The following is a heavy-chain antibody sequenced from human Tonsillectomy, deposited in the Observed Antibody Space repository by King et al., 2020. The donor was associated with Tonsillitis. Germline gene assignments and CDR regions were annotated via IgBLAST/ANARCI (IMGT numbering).Heavy chain of an antibody. D-gene: IGHD1-1*01. CDR2: INSDGSST. V-gene: IGHV3-74*01. CDR1: GFTFSSYW. J-gene: IGHJ6*02. Sequence: VQLVESGGGLVQPGGSLRLSCAASGFTFSSYWMHWVRQAPGKGLVWVSRINSDGSSTSYADSVKGRFTISRDNAKNTLYLQMNSLRAEDTAVYYCARGSNWNVFYYYGMDVWGQGTTVTVSS. CDR3: ARGSNWNVFYYYGMDV.